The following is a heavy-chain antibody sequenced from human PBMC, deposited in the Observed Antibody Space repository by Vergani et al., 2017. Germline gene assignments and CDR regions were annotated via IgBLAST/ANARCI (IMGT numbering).Heavy chain of an antibody. Sequence: EVQLVESGGGLVQPGRSLRLSCAASGFTFDDYAMHWVRQAPGKGLEWVSGINWNSDSIAYADSVKGRFTISRDNAKNSLYLQMNSLRGDDTAIYYCVRARXSGPCFMSNWFDSWGQGTLVTVSS. J-gene: IGHJ5*01. V-gene: IGHV3-9*01. D-gene: IGHD2-15*01. CDR2: INWNSDSI. CDR1: GFTFDDYA. CDR3: VRARXSGPCFMSNWFDS.